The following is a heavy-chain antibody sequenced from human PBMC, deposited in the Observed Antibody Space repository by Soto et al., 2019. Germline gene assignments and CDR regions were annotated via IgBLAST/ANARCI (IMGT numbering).Heavy chain of an antibody. CDR1: GGSFRGYY. CDR3: ARGRYSIFGAVPDYFDS. D-gene: IGHD3-3*01. J-gene: IGHJ4*02. CDR2: IDQSGST. Sequence: SETLSLTCAVYGGSFRGYYWSWIRQPPGKRLECSGKIDQSGSTNYNPSLKSRVTISVDTARNQCYLKLSSVSVGDTAVYSDARGRYSIFGAVPDYFDSWGQGTLVTVSS. V-gene: IGHV4-34*01.